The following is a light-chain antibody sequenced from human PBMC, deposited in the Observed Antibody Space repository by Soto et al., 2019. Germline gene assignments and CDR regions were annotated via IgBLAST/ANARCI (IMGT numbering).Light chain of an antibody. CDR3: HQYFSTPLT. CDR2: WAS. CDR1: QTLLSSSDNQNY. J-gene: IGKJ4*01. Sequence: DFVLTQSPDSLAVSLGERATINCRSSQTLLSSSDNQNYLAWSRQRPGQPPGLLVYWASTRESGVPDRFSGSGSGTEFTLTISSLQAEDVAVYYCHQYFSTPLTFGGGTKLEIK. V-gene: IGKV4-1*01.